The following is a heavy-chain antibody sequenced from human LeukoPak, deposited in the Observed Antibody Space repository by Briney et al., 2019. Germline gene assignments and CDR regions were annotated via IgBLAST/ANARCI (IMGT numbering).Heavy chain of an antibody. Sequence: PSETLSLTCAVYGGSFSGYYWSWIRQPPGKGLEWIGEINLSGSTNYNPSLKSRVTISEDTSKNQFSLKLSSVTAADTAVYYCARGREYDFWSGYRRYFDYWGQGTLVTVSS. CDR3: ARGREYDFWSGYRRYFDY. D-gene: IGHD3-3*01. V-gene: IGHV4-34*01. CDR2: INLSGST. CDR1: GGSFSGYY. J-gene: IGHJ4*02.